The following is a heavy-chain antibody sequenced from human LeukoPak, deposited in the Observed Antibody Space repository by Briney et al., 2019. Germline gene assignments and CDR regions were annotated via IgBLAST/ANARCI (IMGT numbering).Heavy chain of an antibody. V-gene: IGHV1-18*01. CDR2: ISAYNGNT. Sequence: GASVKVSCKVSGYTFTSYAISGVRQAPGQGLEWMGWISAYNGNTSYAQNLQGRVTMTTDTSTSTAYMELRSLRSDDTAVYYCARDLTSDGIIDWYTFDYWGQGTLVTVSS. CDR1: GYTFTSYA. J-gene: IGHJ4*02. D-gene: IGHD3-9*01. CDR3: ARDLTSDGIIDWYTFDY.